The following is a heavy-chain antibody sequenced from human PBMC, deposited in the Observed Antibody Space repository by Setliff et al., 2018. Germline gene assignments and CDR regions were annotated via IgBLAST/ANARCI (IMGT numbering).Heavy chain of an antibody. J-gene: IGHJ3*02. CDR3: ARRNTAMVYGFDI. Sequence: PGESLKISCKASKYSFTTYWIGWVRQMPGKGLEWMGIIYPGDSDTRYSPSFQGQVTISADKSINTAYLQWSSLKASDTAMYYCARRNTAMVYGFDIWGQGTMVTVSS. CDR1: KYSFTTYW. D-gene: IGHD5-18*01. V-gene: IGHV5-51*01. CDR2: IYPGDSDT.